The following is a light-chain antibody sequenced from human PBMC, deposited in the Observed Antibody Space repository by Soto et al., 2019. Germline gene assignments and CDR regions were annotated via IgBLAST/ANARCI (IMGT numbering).Light chain of an antibody. CDR2: EVI. J-gene: IGLJ1*01. CDR1: SSVVGSYNR. V-gene: IGLV2-18*02. CDR3: NSYTGSSTYV. Sequence: QSVLTQPPSVSGSPGQSVAISCSGTSSVVGSYNRVSWYQQPPGAAPKLMIYEVINRPSGVPDRFSGSKSGNTASLTISGLQAEDEADYYCNSYTGSSTYVFGTGT.